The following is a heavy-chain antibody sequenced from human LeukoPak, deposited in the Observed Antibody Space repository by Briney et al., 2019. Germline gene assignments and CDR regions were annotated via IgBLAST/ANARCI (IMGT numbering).Heavy chain of an antibody. CDR3: ARHPFATPFDH. Sequence: SETLSLTCAVSGDSINSFYWSWIRQPPGKGLEWIGYVFHTGDTNSNPSLKSRVTVSRDTPTRQVSLRLTSVTAADTAVYYCARHPFATPFDHWGRGILVTVSS. CDR1: GDSINSFY. V-gene: IGHV4-59*08. CDR2: VFHTGDT. J-gene: IGHJ4*02. D-gene: IGHD2-15*01.